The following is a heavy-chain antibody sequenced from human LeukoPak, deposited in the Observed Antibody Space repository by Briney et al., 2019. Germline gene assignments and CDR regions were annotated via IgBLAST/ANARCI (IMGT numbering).Heavy chain of an antibody. D-gene: IGHD1-26*01. CDR1: GFIVSSLG. J-gene: IGHJ6*03. V-gene: IGHV3-21*01. CDR2: ISSSSSYI. Sequence: GRSLRLACAASGFIVSSLGLDWVRLTPRKGLEWVSSISSSSSYIYYADPVKGRFTISRDNAKNSLYLQMNSLRAEDTAVYYCARIGSYSYYYYYMDVWGKGTTVTVSS. CDR3: ARIGSYSYYYYYMDV.